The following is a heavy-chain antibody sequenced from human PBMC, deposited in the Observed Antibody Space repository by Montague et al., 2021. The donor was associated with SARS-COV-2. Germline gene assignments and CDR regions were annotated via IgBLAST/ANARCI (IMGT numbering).Heavy chain of an antibody. CDR2: VYYTGST. CDR1: AGFISSHY. V-gene: IGHV4-59*11. J-gene: IGHJ4*02. D-gene: IGHD2-15*01. Sequence: SETPSLTCTVYAGFISSHYWSWIRQPPGKALEWIGYVYYTGSTKYNPSLKSRVTMSVDTPKNRFSLRLRSLTADDTAVYYCARAQYTCFIANGLNCFDIWGLGALVTVSS. CDR3: ARAQYTCFIANGLNCFDI.